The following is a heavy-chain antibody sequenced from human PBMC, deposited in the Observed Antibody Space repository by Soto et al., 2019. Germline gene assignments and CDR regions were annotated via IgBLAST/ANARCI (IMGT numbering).Heavy chain of an antibody. Sequence: HPGGSLRLSCSASGFTFSSYAMHWVRQAPGKGLEYVSAISSNGGSTYYADSVKGRFTISRDNSKNTLYLQMSSLRAEDTAVYYCVPIVVVVAATDNWFDPWGQGTLVTVSS. CDR3: VPIVVVVAATDNWFDP. CDR1: GFTFSSYA. D-gene: IGHD2-15*01. J-gene: IGHJ5*02. V-gene: IGHV3-64D*08. CDR2: ISSNGGST.